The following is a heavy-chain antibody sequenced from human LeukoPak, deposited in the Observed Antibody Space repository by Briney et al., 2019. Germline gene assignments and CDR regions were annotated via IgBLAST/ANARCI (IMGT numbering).Heavy chain of an antibody. Sequence: TSETLSLTCTVSGGSISSSSYYWGWIRQPPGKGLEWIGSIYYSGSTYYNPSLKSRVTISVDTSKNQFSLKLSSVTAADTAVYYCARPTSQEMATINPSAFDIWGQGTMVTVSS. D-gene: IGHD5-24*01. CDR3: ARPTSQEMATINPSAFDI. V-gene: IGHV4-39*01. CDR2: IYYSGST. CDR1: GGSISSSSYY. J-gene: IGHJ3*02.